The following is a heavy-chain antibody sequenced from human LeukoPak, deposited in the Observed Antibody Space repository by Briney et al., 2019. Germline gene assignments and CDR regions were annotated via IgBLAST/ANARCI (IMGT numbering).Heavy chain of an antibody. Sequence: PGGSLRLSCAASGFTVSSNYMSWVRQAPGKGLEWVSVIYSGGSTYYADSVKGRFTISRDNSKNTLYLQMNSLRAEDTAVYYCARGKGGLLWFGELLPPFDYWGQGTLVTVSS. CDR3: ARGKGGLLWFGELLPPFDY. D-gene: IGHD3-10*01. CDR1: GFTVSSNY. CDR2: IYSGGST. V-gene: IGHV3-53*01. J-gene: IGHJ4*02.